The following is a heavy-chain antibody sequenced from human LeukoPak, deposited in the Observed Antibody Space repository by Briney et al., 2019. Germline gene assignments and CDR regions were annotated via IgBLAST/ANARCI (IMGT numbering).Heavy chain of an antibody. CDR1: GGSFSGYY. CDR2: INHSGST. CDR3: ARRGPTMYYDFWSGPPNYMDV. D-gene: IGHD3-3*01. Sequence: PSETLSLTCAVDGGSFSGYYWSWIRQPPGKGLEWIGEINHSGSTNYNPSLKSRVTISVDTSKNQFSLKLSSVTAADTAVYYCARRGPTMYYDFWSGPPNYMDVWGKGTTVTVSS. V-gene: IGHV4-34*01. J-gene: IGHJ6*03.